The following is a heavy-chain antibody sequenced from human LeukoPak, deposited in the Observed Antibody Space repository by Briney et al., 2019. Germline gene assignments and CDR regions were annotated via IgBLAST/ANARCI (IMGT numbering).Heavy chain of an antibody. CDR3: ASGGADSGSLFDY. CDR2: IYYSGRTSGSTT. J-gene: IGHJ4*02. Sequence: SETLSLTCTVSGGSISSGDQYWGWIRQPPGKGLGWIVYIYYSGRTSGSTTYYNPSLKSRVTVSVDTSKNRFSLKLSSVTAADTAVYYCASGGADSGSLFDYWGQGTLVTVSS. D-gene: IGHD5-12*01. CDR1: GGSISSGDQY. V-gene: IGHV4-30-4*01.